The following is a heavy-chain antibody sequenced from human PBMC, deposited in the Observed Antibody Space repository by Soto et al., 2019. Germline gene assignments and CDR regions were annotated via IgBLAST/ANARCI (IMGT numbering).Heavy chain of an antibody. CDR1: TFTFSDYY. D-gene: IGHD3-16*01. Sequence: GGSLRLSCAASTFTFSDYYMSWIRQAPGKGLEWVSYISGGGTSIYYADSVKGRFSVSRDNATTSLYLQMNILSAEDTAVYYCAKLGSLGHPYYYGMDVWGPGTTVTVSS. V-gene: IGHV3-11*01. CDR2: ISGGGTSI. J-gene: IGHJ6*02. CDR3: AKLGSLGHPYYYGMDV.